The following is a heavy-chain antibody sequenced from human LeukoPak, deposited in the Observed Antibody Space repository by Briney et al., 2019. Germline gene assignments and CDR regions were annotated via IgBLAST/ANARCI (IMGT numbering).Heavy chain of an antibody. CDR2: IYYSGST. CDR1: GGSVSSGSYY. J-gene: IGHJ4*02. CDR3: ARVSPRDYYDSGDFDY. V-gene: IGHV4-61*01. D-gene: IGHD3-22*01. Sequence: SERLSLTCTVSGGSVSSGSYYWSWIRQPPGKGLEWLGYIYYSGSTNYNPSLKSRVTISVGTSKNQFSLKLSSVTAADTAVYYCARVSPRDYYDSGDFDYWGQGTLVTVSS.